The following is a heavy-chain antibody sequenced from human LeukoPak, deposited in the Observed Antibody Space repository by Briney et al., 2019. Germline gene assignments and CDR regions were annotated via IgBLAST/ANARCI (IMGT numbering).Heavy chain of an antibody. CDR3: AKDRYGYFDY. D-gene: IGHD4-17*01. CDR2: ISWNSGSI. V-gene: IGHV3-9*01. Sequence: GGSLRLSCAASGFTFYDYDMHWVRQAPGKGLEWVSGISWNSGSIGYADSVKGRFTISRDNAKNSLYLQMNSLRAEDTALYYCAKDRYGYFDYWGQGTLVTVSS. J-gene: IGHJ4*02. CDR1: GFTFYDYD.